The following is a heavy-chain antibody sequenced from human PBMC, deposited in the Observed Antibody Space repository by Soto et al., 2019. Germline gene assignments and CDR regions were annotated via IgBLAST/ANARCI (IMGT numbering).Heavy chain of an antibody. Sequence: QVRLVQSGAEVKKPGASVKVSCKASGYTFSSFRINWVRQAPGQGLEWMGWISPYNGNTNYAQKLQGRVTMSTDTSTSTAYMEVRSLRSDETAVYYCARGGTSTYYYDAFDIWGQGTVVTVSS. CDR3: ARGGTSTYYYDAFDI. D-gene: IGHD3-22*01. CDR1: GYTFSSFR. CDR2: ISPYNGNT. V-gene: IGHV1-18*01. J-gene: IGHJ3*02.